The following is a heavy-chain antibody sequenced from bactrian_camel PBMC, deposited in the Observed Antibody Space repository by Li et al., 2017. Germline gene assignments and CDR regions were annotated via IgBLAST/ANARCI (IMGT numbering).Heavy chain of an antibody. V-gene: IGHV3S40*01. CDR1: GFTFKDYD. D-gene: IGHD3*01. CDR2: IDSDGGT. Sequence: VQLVESGGALVHPGGSLRLSCVGSGFTFKDYDFSWVRQAPGKGLEWVAAIDSDGGTIYADSVKGRSTISRDNAKNTLYLQMSRLRPEDAARYYCARGFDRGNDGFCRPNLSGHGTQVTVS. J-gene: IGHJ4*01.